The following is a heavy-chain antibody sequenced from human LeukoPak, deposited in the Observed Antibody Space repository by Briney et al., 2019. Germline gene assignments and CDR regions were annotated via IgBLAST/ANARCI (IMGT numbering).Heavy chain of an antibody. CDR3: ARQLRNYDILTGYSYYFDY. V-gene: IGHV4-39*01. Sequence: SETLSLTCTVSGGSISSSRYYWGWIRQPPGKGLEWIGSIYYSGSAYYNPSLKSRVTISVDTSKNQFSLKLSSVTAADTAVYYCARQLRNYDILTGYSYYFDYWGQGTLVTVSS. D-gene: IGHD3-9*01. J-gene: IGHJ4*02. CDR2: IYYSGSA. CDR1: GGSISSSRYY.